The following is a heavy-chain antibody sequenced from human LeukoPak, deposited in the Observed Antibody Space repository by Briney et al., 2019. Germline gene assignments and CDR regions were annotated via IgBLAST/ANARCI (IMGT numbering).Heavy chain of an antibody. CDR3: ARPIVAGRLQYFQH. CDR2: IYYSGST. J-gene: IGHJ1*01. Sequence: PSETLSLTCTVSGGSISSSSYYWGWIRQPPGKGLEWIGSIYYSGSTYYNPSLKSRVTISVDTSKNQFSLKLSSVTAADTAMYYCARPIVAGRLQYFQHWGQGTLVTVSS. V-gene: IGHV4-39*07. D-gene: IGHD5-12*01. CDR1: GGSISSSSYY.